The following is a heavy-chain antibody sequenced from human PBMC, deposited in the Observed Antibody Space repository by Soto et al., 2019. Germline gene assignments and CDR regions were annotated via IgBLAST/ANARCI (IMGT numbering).Heavy chain of an antibody. CDR2: IWYDGSNK. V-gene: IGHV3-33*01. Sequence: VGSLRLSCAASGFTFSSYGMHWVRQAPGKGLEWVAVIWYDGSNKYYADSVKGRFTISGDNSKNTLYLQMNSLRAEDTAVYYCARIKSTAMGPVDYWGQGTLVTVSS. J-gene: IGHJ4*02. CDR3: ARIKSTAMGPVDY. D-gene: IGHD5-18*01. CDR1: GFTFSSYG.